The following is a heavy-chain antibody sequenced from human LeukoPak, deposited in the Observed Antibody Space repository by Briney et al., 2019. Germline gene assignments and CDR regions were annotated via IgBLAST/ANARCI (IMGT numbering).Heavy chain of an antibody. J-gene: IGHJ2*01. Sequence: GESLRISCEGSGYSFTSHWISWVRQMPGKGLEWIGRIDPSDSYTDYSPSFQGHVTISADKSINTAYLQWSSLKASDTAMYYCARRTNYGGYCDWYFDLWGRGTLVTVSS. CDR1: GYSFTSHW. V-gene: IGHV5-10-1*01. CDR2: IDPSDSYT. CDR3: ARRTNYGGYCDWYFDL. D-gene: IGHD4-17*01.